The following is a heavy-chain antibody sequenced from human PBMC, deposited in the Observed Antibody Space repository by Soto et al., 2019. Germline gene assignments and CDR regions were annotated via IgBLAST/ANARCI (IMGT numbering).Heavy chain of an antibody. CDR3: ARVRRRSSHYYGMDV. Sequence: EVQLVESGGGLVQPGGSLRLSCAASGFTFSSYWMHWVRQAPGKGLVWVSRINSDGSSTSYADSVKGRFTISRDNAKNTLYLQMNGLRAEDTAVYYCARVRRRSSHYYGMDVWGQGTTVTVSS. J-gene: IGHJ6*02. CDR2: INSDGSST. CDR1: GFTFSSYW. V-gene: IGHV3-74*01. D-gene: IGHD6-6*01.